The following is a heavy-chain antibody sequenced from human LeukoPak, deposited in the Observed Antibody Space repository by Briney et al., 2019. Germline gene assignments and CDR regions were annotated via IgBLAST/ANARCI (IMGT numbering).Heavy chain of an antibody. V-gene: IGHV4-39*07. CDR2: IYYSGST. CDR3: ASFRGYNYGFDY. J-gene: IGHJ4*02. Sequence: PSETLSLTCTVSGGSISSSSYYWGWIRQPPGKGLEWIGSIYYSGSTYYNPSLKSRVTLSVDTSKSQFSLKLSSVTAADTAVYYCASFRGYNYGFDYWGLGTLVAVSS. CDR1: GGSISSSSYY. D-gene: IGHD5-18*01.